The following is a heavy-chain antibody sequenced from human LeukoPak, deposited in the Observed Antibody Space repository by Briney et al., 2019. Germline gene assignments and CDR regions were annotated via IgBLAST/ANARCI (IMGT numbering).Heavy chain of an antibody. V-gene: IGHV4-38-2*02. CDR3: AGSEYFDWLWTAIFDY. Sequence: SETLSLTCTVSGYSISSGYYWGWIRQPPGKGLEWIGSIYYSGSTYYNPSLKSRVTISVDTSKNQFSLKLSSVTAADTAVYYCAGSEYFDWLWTAIFDYWGQGTLVTVSS. J-gene: IGHJ4*02. D-gene: IGHD3-9*01. CDR1: GYSISSGYY. CDR2: IYYSGST.